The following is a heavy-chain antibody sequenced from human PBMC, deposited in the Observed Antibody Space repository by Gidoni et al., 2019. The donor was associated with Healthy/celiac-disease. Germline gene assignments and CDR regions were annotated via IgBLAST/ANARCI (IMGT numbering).Heavy chain of an antibody. J-gene: IGHJ4*02. CDR2: ISYDGSNK. D-gene: IGHD3-10*01. CDR1: GFPFSGYG. V-gene: IGHV3-30*18. CDR3: AKDGEGGYYPPYFDY. Sequence: QVQLVESGGGVVQPGRSLRLSCAASGFPFSGYGMHWVRQAPGKGLGWVAVISYDGSNKDYADSVKGRFTISRDNSKNTLYLQMNSLRAEDTAVYYCAKDGEGGYYPPYFDYWGQGTLVTVSS.